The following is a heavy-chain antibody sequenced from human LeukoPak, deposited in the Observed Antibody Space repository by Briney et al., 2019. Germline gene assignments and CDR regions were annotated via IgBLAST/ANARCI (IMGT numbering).Heavy chain of an antibody. D-gene: IGHD3-22*01. CDR1: GGTFSTYA. Sequence: SVKVSCKASGGTFSTYAISWVRQAPGQGLERMGGIISMFGTANYAQKFQGRVTITTDESTSSAYMELSSLGFEDAAVYYCARGGEVRVVVIGLKNGMDVWGQGTTVTVSS. CDR3: ARGGEVRVVVIGLKNGMDV. J-gene: IGHJ6*02. V-gene: IGHV1-69*05. CDR2: IISMFGTA.